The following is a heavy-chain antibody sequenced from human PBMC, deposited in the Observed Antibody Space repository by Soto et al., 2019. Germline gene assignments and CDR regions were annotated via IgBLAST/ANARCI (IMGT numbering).Heavy chain of an antibody. Sequence: PSETLSLTCTVSGGSVSSGDFYWSWIRQPPGKGLEWIGHLFYSGGTYYNPSLKSRVSISVDTSKNEFSLKLTSTTAADTAIYFCARRGGGDYLFDSWGQGMLVTVSS. CDR3: ARRGGGDYLFDS. V-gene: IGHV4-61*08. J-gene: IGHJ4*02. CDR1: GGSVSSGDFY. CDR2: LFYSGGT. D-gene: IGHD4-17*01.